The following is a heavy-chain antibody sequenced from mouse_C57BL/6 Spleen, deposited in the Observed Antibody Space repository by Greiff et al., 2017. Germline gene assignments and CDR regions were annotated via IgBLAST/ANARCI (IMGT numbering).Heavy chain of an antibody. CDR2: IWSGGST. Sequence: QVQLKESGPGLVQPSQSLSITCTVSGFSLTSYGVHWVRQSPGKGLEWLGVIWSGGSTDYNAAFISRLSISKDNSKSQVFFKMNSLQADDTAIYYCASTYYSNPGAYWGQGTLVTVSA. CDR3: ASTYYSNPGAY. D-gene: IGHD2-5*01. CDR1: GFSLTSYG. J-gene: IGHJ3*01. V-gene: IGHV2-2*01.